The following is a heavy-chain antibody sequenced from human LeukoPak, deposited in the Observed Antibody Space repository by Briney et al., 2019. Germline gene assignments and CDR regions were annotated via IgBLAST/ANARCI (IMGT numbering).Heavy chain of an antibody. CDR1: GGSFGSSSFY. Sequence: PSETLSLTCTASGGSFGSSSFYWAWIRQTPGKGLEWIGSLAYSGSTYYKSSLKSRVILSVDAAKNQFSLNLTSVTAADTALFYCASSTSYYYDTSGYFEYWGQGILVTVSS. CDR2: LAYSGST. CDR3: ASSTSYYYDTSGYFEY. V-gene: IGHV4-39*01. D-gene: IGHD3-22*01. J-gene: IGHJ4*02.